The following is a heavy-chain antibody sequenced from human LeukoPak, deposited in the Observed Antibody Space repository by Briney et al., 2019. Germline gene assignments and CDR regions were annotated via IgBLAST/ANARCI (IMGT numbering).Heavy chain of an antibody. Sequence: SETLSLTCTVSGGSISSHYWSWIRQPPGKGREWSGYIYYSGSTNYNPSLKRRVTISVDTSKNQFSLKLSSVTAADTAVYYCARSGRDGYIDFDYWGQGTLVTVSS. CDR3: ARSGRDGYIDFDY. J-gene: IGHJ4*02. CDR2: IYYSGST. V-gene: IGHV4-59*11. CDR1: GGSISSHY. D-gene: IGHD5-24*01.